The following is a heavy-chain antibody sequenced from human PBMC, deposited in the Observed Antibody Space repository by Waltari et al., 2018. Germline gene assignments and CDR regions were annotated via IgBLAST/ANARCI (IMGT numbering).Heavy chain of an antibody. CDR1: GSTFTVYY. CDR2: INPNSGGT. J-gene: IGHJ5*02. CDR3: ARVPDYGGNYS. Sequence: QVQLVQSGAAVKKPGASVKVSCKASGSTFTVYYMHWVRQAPGQGLEWMGWINPNSGGTNCAQKLQGRVTRTGGTSISTAYMELSRLRSDDTAVYYCARVPDYGGNYSWGQGTLVTVSS. V-gene: IGHV1-2*02. D-gene: IGHD2-21*02.